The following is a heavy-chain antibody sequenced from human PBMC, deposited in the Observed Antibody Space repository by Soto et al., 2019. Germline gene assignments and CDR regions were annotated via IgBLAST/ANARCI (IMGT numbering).Heavy chain of an antibody. CDR3: ARQGAYHYSNVYYYYGMDV. J-gene: IGHJ6*02. D-gene: IGHD4-4*01. CDR1: GYTFTSYG. V-gene: IGHV1-18*01. CDR2: ISAYNGNT. Sequence: ASVKVSCKASGYTFTSYGISWVRQAPGQGLEWMGWISAYNGNTNYAQKLQGRVTMTTDTSTRTAYMELRSLRSDDTAVYYCARQGAYHYSNVYYYYGMDVWGQGTTVTVSS.